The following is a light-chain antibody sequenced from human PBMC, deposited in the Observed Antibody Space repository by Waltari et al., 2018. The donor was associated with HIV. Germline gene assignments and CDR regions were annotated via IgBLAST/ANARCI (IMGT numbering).Light chain of an antibody. J-gene: IGLJ2*01. CDR1: ALPKQY. CDR2: KDS. V-gene: IGLV3-25*03. Sequence: SYELTQPPSVSVSPGQTARITCSGDALPKQYAYWYQQKPGQAPVLVIYKDSERPSGIPERFSGSSSGTTVTLTISGVQAEDEASYYCQSADSSGTYEVFGGGTKLTVL. CDR3: QSADSSGTYEV.